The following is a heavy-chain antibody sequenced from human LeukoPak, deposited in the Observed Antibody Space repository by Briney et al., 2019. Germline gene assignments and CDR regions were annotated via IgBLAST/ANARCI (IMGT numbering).Heavy chain of an antibody. V-gene: IGHV3-23*01. CDR1: GFTFSTYA. CDR2: ISASGATI. D-gene: IGHD1-26*01. Sequence: GGSLRLSCAASGFTFSTYAMSWVRQAPGKGLEWVSAISASGATIYYADSVKGRFTVSRDNSKNTLYLQINSLRAEDTAVYYCAKDSGGTYFYYYYYMDVWGKGTTVTVSS. CDR3: AKDSGGTYFYYYYYMDV. J-gene: IGHJ6*03.